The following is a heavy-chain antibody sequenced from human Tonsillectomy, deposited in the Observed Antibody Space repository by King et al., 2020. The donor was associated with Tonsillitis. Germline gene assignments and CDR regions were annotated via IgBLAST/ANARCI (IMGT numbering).Heavy chain of an antibody. CDR2: INHSGST. D-gene: IGHD3-3*01. CDR3: ARGRMYYDFWSGYSDYYYYMDV. Sequence: VQLQQWGAGLLKPSETLSLTCAVYGGSFSGYYWSWIRQPPGKGLEWIGEINHSGSTNYNPSLKSRVTISVDTSRNQFSLKLSSVTAADTAVYYCARGRMYYDFWSGYSDYYYYMDVWGKGTTVTVSS. J-gene: IGHJ6*03. CDR1: GGSFSGYY. V-gene: IGHV4-34*01.